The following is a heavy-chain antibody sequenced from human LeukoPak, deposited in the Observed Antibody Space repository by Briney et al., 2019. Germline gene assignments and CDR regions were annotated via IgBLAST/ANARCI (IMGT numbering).Heavy chain of an antibody. CDR3: ARGLKDPWTGDNS. D-gene: IGHD3-10*01. V-gene: IGHV4-34*01. CDR1: GGSISSYY. Sequence: SETLSLTCTVSGGSISSYYWSWIRQPPGKGLEWIGEINHSGSTNYNPSLKSRVTISLDTSKIQFSLKVRYVTAADNAVYYCARGLKDPWTGDNSWGQGTLVTVSS. J-gene: IGHJ4*02. CDR2: INHSGST.